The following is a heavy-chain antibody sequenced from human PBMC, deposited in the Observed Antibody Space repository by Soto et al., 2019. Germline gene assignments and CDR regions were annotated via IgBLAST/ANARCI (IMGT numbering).Heavy chain of an antibody. D-gene: IGHD6-13*01. CDR1: GYSFTSYW. CDR3: ASPRSSSRNHYGMAV. CDR2: IYPGDSDT. V-gene: IGHV5-51*01. J-gene: IGHJ6*02. Sequence: PGESLKISCKGSGYSFTSYWIGWVRQMPGKGLEWMGIIYPGDSDTRYSPSFQGQVTISADKSISTAYLQWSSLKASDTAMYYCASPRSSSRNHYGMAVWAQGTTVTVSS.